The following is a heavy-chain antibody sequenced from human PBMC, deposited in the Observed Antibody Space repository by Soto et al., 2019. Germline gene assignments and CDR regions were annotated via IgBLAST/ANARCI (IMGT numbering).Heavy chain of an antibody. D-gene: IGHD5-12*01. CDR2: IWYDGSNK. Sequence: QVQLVESGGGVVQPGRSLRLSCAASGFTFSSYGMHWVRQAPGKGLEWVAVIWYDGSNKYYADSVKGRFTISRDNSKNTLYLHMNSLRAEDTAVYYCARDRGGWLHTAFDIWGQGTIVTVSS. J-gene: IGHJ3*02. CDR3: ARDRGGWLHTAFDI. V-gene: IGHV3-33*01. CDR1: GFTFSSYG.